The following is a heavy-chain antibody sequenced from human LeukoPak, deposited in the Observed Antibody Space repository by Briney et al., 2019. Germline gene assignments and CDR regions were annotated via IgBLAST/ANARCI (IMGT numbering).Heavy chain of an antibody. D-gene: IGHD3-16*01. Sequence: GGPLRLSCAASGFTFSSYWMHWVRQALGKGLVWVSRINSDGGSTSYADSVKGRFTIYRDNAKNTLYLQMNSLRAEDTAVYYCARDQGGVGYWGQGTLVTVSS. J-gene: IGHJ4*02. CDR1: GFTFSSYW. CDR2: INSDGGST. CDR3: ARDQGGVGY. V-gene: IGHV3-74*01.